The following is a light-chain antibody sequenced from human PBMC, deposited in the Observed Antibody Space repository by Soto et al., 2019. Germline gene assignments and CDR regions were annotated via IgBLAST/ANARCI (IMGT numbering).Light chain of an antibody. V-gene: IGLV2-14*03. Sequence: QSVLTQPASVSGSPGQSITISCTVTSSDIGAYIFVSWYQQHPGKAPKLIIYDIANRPSGVSYRFSGSKSANTASLTISGLQADDEADYYCVSFTTKKSYVFGTGTKVTVL. J-gene: IGLJ1*01. CDR1: SSDIGAYIF. CDR2: DIA. CDR3: VSFTTKKSYV.